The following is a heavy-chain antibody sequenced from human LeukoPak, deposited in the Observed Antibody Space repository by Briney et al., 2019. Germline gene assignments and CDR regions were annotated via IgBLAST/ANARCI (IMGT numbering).Heavy chain of an antibody. D-gene: IGHD3-22*01. Sequence: SETLSLTCTVSGGSISSGGYYWSWIRQHPGKGLEWIGYIYYSGSTNYNPSLKSRVTISVDTSKNQFSLKLSSVTAADTAVYYCARGYYYDTLWYSDAAYFDYWGQGTLVTVSS. CDR1: GGSISSGGYY. J-gene: IGHJ4*02. CDR2: IYYSGST. CDR3: ARGYYYDTLWYSDAAYFDY. V-gene: IGHV4-61*08.